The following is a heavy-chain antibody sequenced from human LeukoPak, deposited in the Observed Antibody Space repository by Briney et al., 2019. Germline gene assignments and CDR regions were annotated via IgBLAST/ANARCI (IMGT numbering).Heavy chain of an antibody. V-gene: IGHV5-51*01. CDR1: GYSFTSYW. CDR3: ARAYCSSTSCYLASWYNWFDP. D-gene: IGHD2-2*01. Sequence: GESLKISCKGSGYSFTSYWIGWVRQMPGKGLEWMGIIYPGDSDTRYSPSFQGQGTISADKSISTAYLQWSSLKASDTAMYYCARAYCSSTSCYLASWYNWFDPWGQGTLVTVSS. CDR2: IYPGDSDT. J-gene: IGHJ5*02.